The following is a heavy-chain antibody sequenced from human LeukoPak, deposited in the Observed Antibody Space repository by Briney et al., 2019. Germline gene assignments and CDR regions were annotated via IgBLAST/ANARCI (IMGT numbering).Heavy chain of an antibody. D-gene: IGHD3-22*01. CDR2: IHYSGST. J-gene: IGHJ4*02. CDR3: ARASETYYYDSSGYYAFDY. CDR1: GGSISSSSYY. V-gene: IGHV4-39*01. Sequence: SETLSLTCTVSGGSISSSSYYWGWIRQPPGKGLEWIGSIHYSGSTYYNPSLKSRVTISVDTSKNQFSLKLSSVTAADTAVYYCARASETYYYDSSGYYAFDYWGQGTLVTVSS.